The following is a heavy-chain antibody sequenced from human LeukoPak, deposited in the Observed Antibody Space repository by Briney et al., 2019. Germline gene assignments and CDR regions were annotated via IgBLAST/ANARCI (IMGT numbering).Heavy chain of an antibody. CDR1: GFTVSSIS. D-gene: IGHD4/OR15-4a*01. V-gene: IGHV3-53*01. Sequence: GGSLRLSCTVSGFTVSSISMSWVRQAPGKGLEWVSFIYSDNTHYSDSVKGRFTISRDNSKNTLYLQMNSLRVEDTAVYYCARRAGAYSHPYDYWGQGTLVTVSS. CDR3: ARRAGAYSHPYDY. CDR2: IYSDNT. J-gene: IGHJ4*02.